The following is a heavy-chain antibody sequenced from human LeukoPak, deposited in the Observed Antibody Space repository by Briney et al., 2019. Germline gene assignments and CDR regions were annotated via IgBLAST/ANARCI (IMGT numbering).Heavy chain of an antibody. Sequence: GGSLRLSCAASGFTFSSYGMPWVRQAPGKGLEWVAVIWYDGSNKYYADSVKGRFTISRDNSKNTLYLQMNSLRAEDTAVYYCARDFLEYSSSNDIDYWGQGTLVTVSS. CDR3: ARDFLEYSSSNDIDY. CDR1: GFTFSSYG. CDR2: IWYDGSNK. J-gene: IGHJ4*02. V-gene: IGHV3-33*01. D-gene: IGHD6-6*01.